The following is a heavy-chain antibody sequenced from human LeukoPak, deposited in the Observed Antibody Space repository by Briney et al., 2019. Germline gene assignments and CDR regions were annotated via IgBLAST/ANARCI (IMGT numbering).Heavy chain of an antibody. CDR3: AHRRLVYDSSGYYYGAFDI. J-gene: IGHJ3*02. V-gene: IGHV2-5*02. CDR1: RSSPCTLSVT. Sequence: DPTQAPPPTSTLPRSSPCTLSVTLTRSIHPPGPILNTLSPVDWDDDKRYSPSLKSRLTITKDDSKIQVVLTMINMDPVDTATYYCAHRRLVYDSSGYYYGAFDIWGQGTMVTVSS. D-gene: IGHD3-22*01. CDR2: VDWDDDK.